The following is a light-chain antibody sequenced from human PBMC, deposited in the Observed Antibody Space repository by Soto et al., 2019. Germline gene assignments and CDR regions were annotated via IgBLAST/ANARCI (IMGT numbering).Light chain of an antibody. CDR1: QSVGDI. V-gene: IGKV3-15*01. J-gene: IGKJ4*01. Sequence: EIVLTQSPATLSVSPGERATLSSRASQSVGDILAWYQQKPGQGPRLLIYGASSRATGIPARFSGSGSGTEFTLTISSLQSEDFAVYYCHQYDNWPLTFGGGTKVEIK. CDR2: GAS. CDR3: HQYDNWPLT.